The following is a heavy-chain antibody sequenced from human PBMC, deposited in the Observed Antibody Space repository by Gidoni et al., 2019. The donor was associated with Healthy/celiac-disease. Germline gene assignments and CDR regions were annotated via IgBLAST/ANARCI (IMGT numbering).Heavy chain of an antibody. D-gene: IGHD3-22*01. Sequence: QVQLVESGGGVVQPGRSLRLSCAASGFTFSSYGMHWVRQAPGKGLEWVAVIWYDGSNKYYADSVKGRFTISRDNSKNTLYLQMNSLRAEDTAVYYCGGSSGYYTPFDYWGQGTLVTVSS. V-gene: IGHV3-33*01. CDR3: GGSSGYYTPFDY. CDR1: GFTFSSYG. J-gene: IGHJ4*02. CDR2: IWYDGSNK.